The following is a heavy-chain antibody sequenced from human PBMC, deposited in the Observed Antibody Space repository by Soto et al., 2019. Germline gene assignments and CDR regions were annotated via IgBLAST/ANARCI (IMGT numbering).Heavy chain of an antibody. CDR2: SNEDGRRT. Sequence: GGSRRRSCEASGFTVSSHWMHWVRQAPGKGLVWVSQSNEDGRRTNYADSVKGRFTISRDNAKNTLYLQMNSLRAEDTAVYYCARGPNWAFDYWGQGTLVTVSS. CDR3: ARGPNWAFDY. D-gene: IGHD1-1*01. J-gene: IGHJ4*02. V-gene: IGHV3-74*01. CDR1: GFTVSSHW.